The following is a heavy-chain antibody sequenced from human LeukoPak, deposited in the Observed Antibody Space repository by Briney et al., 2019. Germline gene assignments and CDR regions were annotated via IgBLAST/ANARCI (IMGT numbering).Heavy chain of an antibody. Sequence: PSETLSLTCTVSGGSISSYYWSWIRQPAGKGLEWIGRIYTSGSTNYNPSLKSRVTMSVDTSKNQFSLKLSSVTAADTAVYYCARALLGYCSSTSCPYWFDPWGQGTLVTVSS. J-gene: IGHJ5*02. CDR1: GGSISSYY. CDR3: ARALLGYCSSTSCPYWFDP. CDR2: IYTSGST. V-gene: IGHV4-4*07. D-gene: IGHD2-2*01.